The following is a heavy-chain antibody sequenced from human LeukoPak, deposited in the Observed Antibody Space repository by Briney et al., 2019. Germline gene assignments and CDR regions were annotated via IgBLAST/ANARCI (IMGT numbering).Heavy chain of an antibody. Sequence: GGSLRLSCAASGFTFSTYAMSWVRQAPGKGLEWVSTIRGDDYTYYADSVKGRFTISRDNSKTTVFVQMNSLTFEDTAVYYCARCRENDFWSGSPVDYWGQGTLVTVSS. CDR2: IRGDDYT. CDR3: ARCRENDFWSGSPVDY. J-gene: IGHJ4*02. CDR1: GFTFSTYA. D-gene: IGHD3-3*01. V-gene: IGHV3-23*01.